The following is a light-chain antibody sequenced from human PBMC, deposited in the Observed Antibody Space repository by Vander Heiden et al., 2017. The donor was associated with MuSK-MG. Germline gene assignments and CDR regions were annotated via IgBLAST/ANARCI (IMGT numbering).Light chain of an antibody. CDR3: QQYYSYSPS. V-gene: IGKV1-5*03. J-gene: IGKJ4*01. CDR1: QSISSW. CDR2: KAS. Sequence: DIQMTQSPSTLSASVGDRVTITCRASQSISSWLAWYQQKPGKAPKLLIYKASSLESGVPSRFSGSRSGTEFTLTISSLQPDDFATYYCQQYYSYSPSFAGGTNAE.